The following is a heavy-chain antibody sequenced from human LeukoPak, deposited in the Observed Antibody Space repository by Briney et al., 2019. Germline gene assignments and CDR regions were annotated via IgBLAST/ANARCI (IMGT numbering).Heavy chain of an antibody. Sequence: PSETLSLTCTVSGGSISSSSYYWSWIRQPPGKGLEWIGEINHSGSTNYNPSLKSRVTISVDTSKNQFSLKLSSVTAADTAVYYCAIRGIAAAFDYWGQGTLVTVSS. V-gene: IGHV4-39*07. CDR3: AIRGIAAAFDY. J-gene: IGHJ4*02. CDR1: GGSISSSSYY. CDR2: INHSGST. D-gene: IGHD6-13*01.